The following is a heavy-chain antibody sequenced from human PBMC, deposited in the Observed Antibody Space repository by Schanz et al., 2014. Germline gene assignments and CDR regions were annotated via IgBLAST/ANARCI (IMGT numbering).Heavy chain of an antibody. CDR2: FNDGGVNK. Sequence: EVQLLESGGGLVQPGGSLRLSCATSGFSLDIFAVSWVRQAPGKGLEWVSSFNDGGVNKYYADSVKGRFTISSDNSKNTLYLQMNSLRAEDTAVYFCAKIERNEDWGQGTLVTVSS. CDR3: AKIERNED. CDR1: GFSLDIFA. V-gene: IGHV3-23*01. D-gene: IGHD1-1*01. J-gene: IGHJ4*02.